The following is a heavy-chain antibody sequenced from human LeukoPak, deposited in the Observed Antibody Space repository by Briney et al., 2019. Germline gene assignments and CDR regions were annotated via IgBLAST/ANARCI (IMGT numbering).Heavy chain of an antibody. J-gene: IGHJ4*02. CDR1: GFAFSDYY. V-gene: IGHV3-11*04. CDR2: ISSGGVTI. D-gene: IGHD1-26*01. Sequence: PGGSLRLSCAPSGFAFSDYYMSWIRQAPGKGLEWVSYISSGGVTIYYADSVKGRFTISRDNAKNSLYLQMNSLRAEDTAVYYCARNEEWELLFTLFDYWGQGTLVTVSS. CDR3: ARNEEWELLFTLFDY.